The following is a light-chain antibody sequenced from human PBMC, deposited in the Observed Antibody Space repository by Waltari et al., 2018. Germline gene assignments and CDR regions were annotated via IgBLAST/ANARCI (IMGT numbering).Light chain of an antibody. CDR3: QQYTYWPWT. CDR1: QSVRST. Sequence: EIVMTQSPATLSLSPGESATLFCRASQSVRSTFAWFQQKPGQPPRLLIYGTSTRAIGIPARFSGSGSGTEFSLTISSLQPEDFATYYCQQYTYWPWTFGQGTRVETK. J-gene: IGKJ1*01. V-gene: IGKV3D-15*01. CDR2: GTS.